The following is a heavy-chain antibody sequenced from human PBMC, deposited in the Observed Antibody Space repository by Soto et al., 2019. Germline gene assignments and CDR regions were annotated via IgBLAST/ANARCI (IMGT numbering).Heavy chain of an antibody. Sequence: QVQLPESGPGLVKPSGTLSLTCAVSSGSVFSSNWWRWVRLPPGKGLEWIGETRNSGGANYNPSLKRRVTITVDRSRNRIFLELSAVTAADAAVYYCASHLVMAGTRGFDHWGLGPLVTVSS. V-gene: IGHV4-4*02. D-gene: IGHD6-19*01. CDR1: SGSVFSSNW. CDR3: ASHLVMAGTRGFDH. J-gene: IGHJ4*02. CDR2: TRNSGGA.